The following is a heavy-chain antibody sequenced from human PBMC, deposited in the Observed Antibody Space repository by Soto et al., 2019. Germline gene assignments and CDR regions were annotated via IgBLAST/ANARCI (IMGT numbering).Heavy chain of an antibody. V-gene: IGHV3-23*01. Sequence: DVQLLESGGKLVQPGGSLRLSCAASGFIFSTYAMSWVRQAPGKGLEWVSALPERGSSPYYADSVKGRFTISRDNSKNSLYLQMNSLRAEDTAVYYCAKMTSGSYGRNYGMDVWGQGTTVTVSS. J-gene: IGHJ6*02. D-gene: IGHD5-18*01. CDR1: GFIFSTYA. CDR3: AKMTSGSYGRNYGMDV. CDR2: LPERGSSP.